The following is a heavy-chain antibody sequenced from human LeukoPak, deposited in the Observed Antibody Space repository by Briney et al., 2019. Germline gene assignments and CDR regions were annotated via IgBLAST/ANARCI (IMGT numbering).Heavy chain of an antibody. D-gene: IGHD5-12*01. CDR2: ISAYNGNT. J-gene: IGHJ4*02. V-gene: IGHV1-18*01. Sequence: ASVKVSCKASGYTFTSYGISWVRQAPGQGLEWMGWISAYNGNTNYTQKFQGRVTMTEDTSTDTAYMELSSLRSEDTAVYYCATDSSGYCAFDYWGQGTLVTVSS. CDR1: GYTFTSYG. CDR3: ATDSSGYCAFDY.